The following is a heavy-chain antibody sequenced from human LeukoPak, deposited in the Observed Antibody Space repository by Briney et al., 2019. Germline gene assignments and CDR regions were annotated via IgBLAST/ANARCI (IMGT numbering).Heavy chain of an antibody. CDR3: ARDGYCTSSSCYIDY. CDR2: IKQDGSEK. Sequence: GGSLRLSCAASGFTFSSYEMNWVRQAPGKGLEWVANIKQDGSEKYYVDSVKGRFTISRDNAKNSLYLQMNSLRVEDTAIYYCARDGYCTSSSCYIDYWGQGTLVTVSS. V-gene: IGHV3-7*01. D-gene: IGHD2-15*01. J-gene: IGHJ4*02. CDR1: GFTFSSYE.